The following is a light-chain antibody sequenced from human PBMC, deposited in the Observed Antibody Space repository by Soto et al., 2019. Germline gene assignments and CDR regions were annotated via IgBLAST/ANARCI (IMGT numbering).Light chain of an antibody. Sequence: EIIMTQSPATLSVSPGEGATLSCRTSHSISTNLAWYQHKRGQSPRLLVYGASTRATGVPARFSGSGSGAEFTLSISSLQSEDFATYYCQQYKIYSRTFGHGTKVEIK. CDR2: GAS. J-gene: IGKJ1*01. CDR1: HSISTN. CDR3: QQYKIYSRT. V-gene: IGKV3-15*01.